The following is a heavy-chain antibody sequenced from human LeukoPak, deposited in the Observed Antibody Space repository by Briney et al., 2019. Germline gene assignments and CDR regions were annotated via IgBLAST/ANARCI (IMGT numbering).Heavy chain of an antibody. J-gene: IGHJ6*03. V-gene: IGHV4-4*02. CDR1: GGSISSSNW. CDR2: IYHSGST. CDR3: ATALDYYYYMDV. Sequence: SETLSLTCAVSGGSISSSNWWSWVRQPPGKGLEWIGEIYHSGSTNCNPSLKSRVTISVDKSKNQFSLKLSSVTAADTAVYYCATALDYYYYMDVWGKGTTVTVSS.